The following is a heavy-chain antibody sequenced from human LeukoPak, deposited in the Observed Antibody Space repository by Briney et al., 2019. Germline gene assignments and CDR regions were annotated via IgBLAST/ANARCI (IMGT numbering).Heavy chain of an antibody. J-gene: IGHJ4*02. V-gene: IGHV4-39*01. Sequence: PSETLSLTCSASGGSISSSSYLWGCIRQPPGKGLEWIGSTYYSGSTYYNPSLKSRVTISVDTSKNQFSLKLRSVTAADTAVYYCARGYLLGSFDHWGQGTLVTVSS. D-gene: IGHD5-18*01. CDR1: GGSISSSSYL. CDR3: ARGYLLGSFDH. CDR2: TYYSGST.